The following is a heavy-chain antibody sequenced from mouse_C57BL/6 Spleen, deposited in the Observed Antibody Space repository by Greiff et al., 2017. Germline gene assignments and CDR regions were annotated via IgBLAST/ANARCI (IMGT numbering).Heavy chain of an antibody. CDR3: ARGGWLLRGADFDY. CDR1: GYTFTSYD. CDR2: IYPRDGST. Sequence: VKLMESGPELVKPGASVKLSCKASGYTFTSYDINWVKQRPGQGLEWIGWIYPRDGSTKYNEKFKGKATLTVDTSSSTAYMELHSLTSEDSAVYFCARGGWLLRGADFDYWGQGTTLTVSS. D-gene: IGHD2-3*01. J-gene: IGHJ2*01. V-gene: IGHV1-85*01.